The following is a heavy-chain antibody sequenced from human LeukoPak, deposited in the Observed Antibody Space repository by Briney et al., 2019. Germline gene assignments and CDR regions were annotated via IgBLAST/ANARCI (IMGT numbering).Heavy chain of an antibody. CDR1: GFTFSSFE. V-gene: IGHV3-48*03. D-gene: IGHD2-2*03. J-gene: IGHJ4*02. CDR3: VTDRPGVMDFDF. Sequence: PGGSLRLSCAVSGFTFSSFEMNWVRQAPGKGLEWVSHIDTSATSMHYADSVKGRFTISRDNAKNSLFLQMNSLRAEDTAVYYCVTDRPGVMDFDFWGQGTLVTVSS. CDR2: IDTSATSM.